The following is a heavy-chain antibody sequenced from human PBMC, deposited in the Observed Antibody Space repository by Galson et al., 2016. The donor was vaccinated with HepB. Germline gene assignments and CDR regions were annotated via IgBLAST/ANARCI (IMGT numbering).Heavy chain of an antibody. CDR1: GNSLAELF. D-gene: IGHD3-10*01. CDR2: FDPEDGET. V-gene: IGHV1-24*01. Sequence: SVKVSCKASGNSLAELFIHWVRLAPGKGLEWMGGFDPEDGETTYAQKFQGRVSMTEDTSTDTGYMELSSLRYDDTAVYYCATVGSYTTSSPYYYYYFGMDVWGKGTTVIVSS. J-gene: IGHJ6*04. CDR3: ATVGSYTTSSPYYYYYFGMDV.